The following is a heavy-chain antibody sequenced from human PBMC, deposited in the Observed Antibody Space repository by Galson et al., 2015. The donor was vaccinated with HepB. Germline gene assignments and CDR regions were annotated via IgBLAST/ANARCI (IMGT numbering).Heavy chain of an antibody. CDR2: IANDGSYE. CDR1: GFSFSYYG. CDR3: ASLGLGESNGWYGFDF. V-gene: IGHV3-30*03. Sequence: SLRLSCAASGFSFSYYGMNWVRQAPGKGLEWVAVIANDGSYENNADSVKGRFTISRDNSKNTLYLQMNSLRTEDTAVYYCASLGLGESNGWYGFDFWGQGTLVTVSS. J-gene: IGHJ4*02. D-gene: IGHD6-19*01.